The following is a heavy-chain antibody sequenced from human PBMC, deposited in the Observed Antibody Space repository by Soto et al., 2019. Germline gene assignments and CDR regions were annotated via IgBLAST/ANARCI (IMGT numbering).Heavy chain of an antibody. CDR1: GYTFCKYD. V-gene: IGHV1-18*04. CDR2: ISPNSGRA. J-gene: IGHJ4*02. Sequence: QVQLVQSGAEMKRPGASVKVSCKASGYTFCKYDVSWVRQAPGQGLEWLGLISPNSGRASYSEKFQGRVTMSTDTPTTTAYLELRSLRSDDTAVYYCVRQYFDFWTDYPDFDYWGQGTLVTVSS. D-gene: IGHD3-3*01. CDR3: VRQYFDFWTDYPDFDY.